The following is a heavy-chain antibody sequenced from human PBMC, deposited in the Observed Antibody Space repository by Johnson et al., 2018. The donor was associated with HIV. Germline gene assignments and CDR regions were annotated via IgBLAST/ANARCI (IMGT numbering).Heavy chain of an antibody. Sequence: VQLVESGGGVVQPERSLRLSCSASAFTFSRHAMHWVRQAPGKGPEWVACISYDGSNQYYADSVKGRFTISRDNSKNTLYLQMNSLRAEDTAVYYCAKDGGARGSSWYEGVFDIWGQGTMVTVSS. CDR1: AFTFSRHA. J-gene: IGHJ3*02. CDR3: AKDGGARGSSWYEGVFDI. D-gene: IGHD6-13*01. V-gene: IGHV3-30*04. CDR2: ISYDGSNQ.